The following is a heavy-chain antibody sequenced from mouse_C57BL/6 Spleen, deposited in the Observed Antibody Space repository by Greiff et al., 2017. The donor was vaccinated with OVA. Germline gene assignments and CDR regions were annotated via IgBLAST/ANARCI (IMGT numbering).Heavy chain of an antibody. CDR1: GFTFSSYA. D-gene: IGHD3-2*02. CDR2: ISDGGSYT. V-gene: IGHV5-4*01. Sequence: EVKVVESGGGLVKPGGSLKLSCAASGFTFSSYAMSWVRQTPEKRLEWVATISDGGSYTYYPDNVKGRFTISRDNAKNNLYLQLSHLKSEDTAMYYCARDQGTGQAWFAYWGQGTLVTVSA. J-gene: IGHJ3*01. CDR3: ARDQGTGQAWFAY.